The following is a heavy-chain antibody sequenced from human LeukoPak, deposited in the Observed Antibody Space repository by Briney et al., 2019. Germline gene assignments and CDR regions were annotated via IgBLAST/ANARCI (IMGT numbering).Heavy chain of an antibody. J-gene: IGHJ3*02. V-gene: IGHV4-4*02. CDR1: GFTVSSNY. Sequence: PGGSLRLSCAASGFTVSSNYMSWVRQAPGKGLEWIGEIYHSGSTNYNPSLKSRVTISVDKSKNQFSLKLSSVTAADTAVYYCARRGWTMVRGVMGFGAFDIWGQGTMVTVSS. CDR3: ARRGWTMVRGVMGFGAFDI. CDR2: IYHSGST. D-gene: IGHD3-10*01.